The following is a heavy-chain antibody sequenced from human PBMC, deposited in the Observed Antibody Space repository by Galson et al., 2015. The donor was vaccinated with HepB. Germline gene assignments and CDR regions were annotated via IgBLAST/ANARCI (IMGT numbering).Heavy chain of an antibody. V-gene: IGHV3-66*01. CDR2: IYSGGST. J-gene: IGHJ6*02. Sequence: SLRLSCAASGFTVSSNYMSWVRQAPGKGLEWVSVIYSGGSTYYADSVKGRFTISRDNSKNTLYLQMNSLRAEDTAVYYCARDPPYYYGSGSSSYGMDVWGQGTTVTVSS. D-gene: IGHD3-10*01. CDR3: ARDPPYYYGSGSSSYGMDV. CDR1: GFTVSSNY.